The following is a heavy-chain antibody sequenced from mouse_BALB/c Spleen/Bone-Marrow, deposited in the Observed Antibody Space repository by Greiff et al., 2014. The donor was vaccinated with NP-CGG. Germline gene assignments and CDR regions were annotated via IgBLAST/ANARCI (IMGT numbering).Heavy chain of an antibody. J-gene: IGHJ3*01. V-gene: IGHV14-3*02. CDR2: IDPAKGNT. CDR3: ARNYPFAY. Sequence: VQLKESGAELVKPGASVELSCTASGFNIKDSYLHWVKQRPEQGLDWIGRIDPAKGNTNYDPKFQGKATITADTSSNTAYLQLSSLTSEDTAVYFCARNYPFAYWGQGTLVTVSA. D-gene: IGHD2-1*01. CDR1: GFNIKDSY.